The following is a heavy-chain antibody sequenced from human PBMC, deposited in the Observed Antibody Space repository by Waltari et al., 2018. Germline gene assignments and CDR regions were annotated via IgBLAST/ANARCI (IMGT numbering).Heavy chain of an antibody. CDR2: ISVSSSTI. J-gene: IGHJ2*01. D-gene: IGHD4-17*01. Sequence: EVQLVESGGGVLQPGGYLRLSGAASGFTFSSYSMNWVRQAPGEGLEWVSYISVSSSTIYYADSVKGRFTISRDNAKNSLFLQMNSLRAEDTAVYYCARGAYGDYAGWYFDLWGRGTLVTVSS. V-gene: IGHV3-48*04. CDR3: ARGAYGDYAGWYFDL. CDR1: GFTFSSYS.